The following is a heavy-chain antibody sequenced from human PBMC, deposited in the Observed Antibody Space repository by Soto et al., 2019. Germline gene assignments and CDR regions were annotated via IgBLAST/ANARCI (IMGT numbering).Heavy chain of an antibody. J-gene: IGHJ6*02. V-gene: IGHV1-69*01. Sequence: QVQLVQSGAEVKKPGSSVKVSCKASGGTFSSYAISWVRQAPGQGLEWMGGIIPIFGTANYAQKFQGRVTITAAESTGGAYMELSSLRSEDTAVYYCARDRPDGSGGSCHPLYYYDGMDVWGQGTTVTVSS. CDR1: GGTFSSYA. D-gene: IGHD2-15*01. CDR2: IIPIFGTA. CDR3: ARDRPDGSGGSCHPLYYYDGMDV.